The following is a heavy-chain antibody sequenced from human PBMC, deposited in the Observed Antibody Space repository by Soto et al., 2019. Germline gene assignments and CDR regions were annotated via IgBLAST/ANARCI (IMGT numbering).Heavy chain of an antibody. CDR2: IVTVGDT. D-gene: IGHD5-12*01. CDR3: ARSLSGYDSHDAFDI. V-gene: IGHV3-13*01. J-gene: IGHJ3*02. CDR1: GLTFSDYD. Sequence: GSLRLSCAASGLTFSDYDMHWVRQAAGKGLEWVSAIVTVGDTYYLGSVKGRFTVSRENAKNSLYLQMNSLRAGDTAVYYCARSLSGYDSHDAFDIWGQGTMVTVSS.